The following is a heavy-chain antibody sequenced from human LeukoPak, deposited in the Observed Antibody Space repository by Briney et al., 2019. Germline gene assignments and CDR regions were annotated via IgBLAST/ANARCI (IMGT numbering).Heavy chain of an antibody. Sequence: SETLSLTCTVSGGSISGYYWTWIRQPPGKGLEWIGYMYYNGNTNYNPSLKSRVTISVDPSKNQFSLKLSSVTAADTAVYYCARGRNLYFDSNRRPFDIWGQGTMVTVSS. J-gene: IGHJ3*02. CDR1: GGSISGYY. V-gene: IGHV4-59*01. D-gene: IGHD3-22*01. CDR2: MYYNGNT. CDR3: ARGRNLYFDSNRRPFDI.